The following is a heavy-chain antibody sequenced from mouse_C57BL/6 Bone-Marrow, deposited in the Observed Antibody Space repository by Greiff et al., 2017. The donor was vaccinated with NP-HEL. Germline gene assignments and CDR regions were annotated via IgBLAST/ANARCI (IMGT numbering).Heavy chain of an antibody. CDR2: FHPYNDDT. V-gene: IGHV1-47*01. J-gene: IGHJ4*01. D-gene: IGHD1-1*01. CDR3: ARRSNFDDAMDY. CDR1: GYTFTTYP. Sequence: QVQLQQSGAELVKPGASVKMSCKASGYTFTTYPIEWMKQSHAKCLEWIGNFHPYNDDTTYNEKFKGKATLTVEKSSSTVYLNLSRLTSDDSAVYYCARRSNFDDAMDYWGQGTSVTVSS.